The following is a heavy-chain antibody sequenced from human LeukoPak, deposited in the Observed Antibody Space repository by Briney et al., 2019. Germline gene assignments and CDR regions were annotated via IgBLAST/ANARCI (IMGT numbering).Heavy chain of an antibody. CDR3: ARGGYYYDSSGYSYYY. J-gene: IGHJ4*02. D-gene: IGHD3-22*01. CDR1: GGSFSGYY. V-gene: IGHV4-34*01. Sequence: PSETLSLTCAVYGGSFSGYYWSWIRQPPGKGLEWIGEINHSGSTNYNPSLKSRVTISVDTSKNQFSLKLSSVTAVDTAVYYCARGGYYYDSSGYSYYYWGQGTLVTVSS. CDR2: INHSGST.